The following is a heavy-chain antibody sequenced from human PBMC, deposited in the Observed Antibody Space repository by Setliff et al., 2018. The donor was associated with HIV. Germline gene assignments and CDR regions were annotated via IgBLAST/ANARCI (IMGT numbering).Heavy chain of an antibody. CDR1: GASFVGDNH. CDR2: FMYTDIHYVNYLN. V-gene: IGHV4-30-4*01. Sequence: ASETLSLTCAVSGASFVGDNHCSWIRQTPERGLEWIAYFMYTDIHYVNYLNYRNPSLASRLSISVDKSKNQFSLTLSSVTAADTAVYYCARARSDWYNVRPYYFDLWGQGTPVTVSS. D-gene: IGHD6-19*01. CDR3: ARARSDWYNVRPYYFDL. J-gene: IGHJ4*02.